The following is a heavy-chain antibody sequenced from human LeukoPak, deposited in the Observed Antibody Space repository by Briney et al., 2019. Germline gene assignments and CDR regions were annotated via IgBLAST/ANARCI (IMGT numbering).Heavy chain of an antibody. CDR1: GGTFSSYA. CDR2: IIPIFGTA. J-gene: IGHJ4*02. V-gene: IGHV1-69*05. D-gene: IGHD2-15*01. CDR3: ARSLRYCSGGSCYWLYYFDY. Sequence: SSVKVSCKASGGTFSSYAINWVRQAPGQGLEWMGGIIPIFGTANYAQKFQGRVTITTDESTSTAYMELSSLRSEDTAVYYCARSLRYCSGGSCYWLYYFDYWGQGTLVTVSS.